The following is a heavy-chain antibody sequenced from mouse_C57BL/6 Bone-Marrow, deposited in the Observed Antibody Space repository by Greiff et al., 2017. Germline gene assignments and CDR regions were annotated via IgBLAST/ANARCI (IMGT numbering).Heavy chain of an antibody. D-gene: IGHD1-1*01. Sequence: QVQLQQPGAELVKPGASVKLSCKASGYTFTSYWMHWVKQRPGRGLEWIGRFDPNSGGTKYNEKFKSKATLTVDKPSSTAYMQLSSLISEDSAVDYCARRIYYYRNWYFDVWGTGTTVTVSS. CDR1: GYTFTSYW. CDR2: FDPNSGGT. CDR3: ARRIYYYRNWYFDV. V-gene: IGHV1-72*01. J-gene: IGHJ1*03.